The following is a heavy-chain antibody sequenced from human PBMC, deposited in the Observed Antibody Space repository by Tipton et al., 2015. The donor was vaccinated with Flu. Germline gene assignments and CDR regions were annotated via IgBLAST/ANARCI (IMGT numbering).Heavy chain of an antibody. V-gene: IGHV4-61*02. CDR1: GGSISSGSYY. CDR2: VYPSGSA. J-gene: IGHJ6*02. Sequence: TLSLTCTVSGGSISSGSYYWSWIRQPAGKGLEWIGRVYPSGSANYNPSLKSRVTISVDTSNNQFSLKLTSVTAADTGLYYCARDRIVNGFWTGYERYGMDVWGQGTTVTVSS. CDR3: ARDRIVNGFWTGYERYGMDV. D-gene: IGHD3/OR15-3a*01.